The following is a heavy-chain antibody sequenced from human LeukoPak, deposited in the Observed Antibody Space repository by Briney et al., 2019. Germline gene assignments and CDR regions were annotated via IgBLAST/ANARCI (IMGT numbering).Heavy chain of an antibody. V-gene: IGHV4-59*01. CDR1: GGSISSYY. J-gene: IGHJ4*02. CDR3: ASWGVLGDSGSYHYYFDY. CDR2: IYYSGST. Sequence: SETLSLTCTVSGGSISSYYSSWIRQPPGKGLEWIGYIYYSGSTNYNPSLKSRVTISVDTSKNQFSLKLSSVTAADTAVYYCASWGVLGDSGSYHYYFDYWGQGTLVTVSS. D-gene: IGHD1-26*01.